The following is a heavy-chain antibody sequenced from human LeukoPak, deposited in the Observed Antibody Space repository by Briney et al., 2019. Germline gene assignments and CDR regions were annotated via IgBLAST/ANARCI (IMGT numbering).Heavy chain of an antibody. D-gene: IGHD6-19*01. Sequence: ASVKVSCKASGYTFTGYYMHWVRQAPGQGLEWMGWINPNSGGTNYAQKFQGRVTMTRDTSISTAYMELSRLRSDDTAVYYCAREQYSSGWYVRYYYMDVWGKRTTVTVSS. J-gene: IGHJ6*03. CDR3: AREQYSSGWYVRYYYMDV. CDR1: GYTFTGYY. V-gene: IGHV1-2*02. CDR2: INPNSGGT.